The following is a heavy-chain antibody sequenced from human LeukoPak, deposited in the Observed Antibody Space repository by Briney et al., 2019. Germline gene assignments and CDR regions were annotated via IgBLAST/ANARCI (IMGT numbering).Heavy chain of an antibody. CDR1: GYTFTSYD. J-gene: IGHJ3*02. Sequence: ASVKVSCKASGYTFTSYDFNWVRQATGQGLEWMGWMNPNTGNTGYAQKFQGRVTMTRNTSISTAYMELNSLRSEDTAVYYCARGCTAASAYAFDIWGQGTMVTVSS. CDR2: MNPNTGNT. CDR3: ARGCTAASAYAFDI. D-gene: IGHD6-13*01. V-gene: IGHV1-8*01.